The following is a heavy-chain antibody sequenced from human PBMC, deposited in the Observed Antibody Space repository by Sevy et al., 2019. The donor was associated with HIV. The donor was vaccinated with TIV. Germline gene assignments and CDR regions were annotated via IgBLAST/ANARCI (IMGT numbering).Heavy chain of an antibody. D-gene: IGHD1-26*01. CDR3: ARVRWELRGTGYFDY. CDR2: IYTSGST. V-gene: IGHV4-4*07. Sequence: SETLSLTCTVSGGSISSYYWSWIRQPAGKGLEWIGRIYTSGSTNYNPSLKSRVTMSVNTSKNQFSLKLTSVTAADTAVYYCARVRWELRGTGYFDYWGQGTLVTVSS. CDR1: GGSISSYY. J-gene: IGHJ4*02.